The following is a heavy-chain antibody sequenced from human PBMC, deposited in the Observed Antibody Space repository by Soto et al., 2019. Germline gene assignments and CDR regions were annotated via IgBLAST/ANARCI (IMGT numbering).Heavy chain of an antibody. CDR2: ISGSGGSP. D-gene: IGHD3-10*01. CDR3: ALDYYGSGSYPNDAFDI. CDR1: GFTFSSSA. Sequence: EVQLLESGGGLVQPGGSLRLSCAASGFTFSSSAMSWVRQAPGKRLEWVSAISGSGGSPYYADSVKGRFTISGDNYKQTLYRQMNSLRAEDTAVYYCALDYYGSGSYPNDAFDIWGQGTMVTVSS. V-gene: IGHV3-23*01. J-gene: IGHJ3*02.